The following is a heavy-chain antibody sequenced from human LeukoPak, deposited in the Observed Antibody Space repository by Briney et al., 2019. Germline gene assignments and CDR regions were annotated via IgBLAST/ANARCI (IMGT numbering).Heavy chain of an antibody. CDR1: GFTFSSYE. D-gene: IGHD6-13*01. J-gene: IGHJ4*02. CDR2: ISSSGSTI. V-gene: IGHV3-48*03. Sequence: GGSLRLSCAASGFTFSSYEMNWVRQAPGKGLEWVSYISSSGSTIYYADSVKGLFTISRDNAKNSLYLQMNSLRAEDTAVYHCARDIRRQQVVDFDLWGQGTLVTVSS. CDR3: ARDIRRQQVVDFDL.